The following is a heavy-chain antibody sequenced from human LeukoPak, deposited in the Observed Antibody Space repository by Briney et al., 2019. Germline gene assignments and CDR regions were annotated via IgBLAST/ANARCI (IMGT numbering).Heavy chain of an antibody. CDR2: ISSSSSYI. Sequence: ETLSLTCAVYGGSFSGYYWSWIRQPPGKGLEWVSSISSSSSYIYYADSVKGRFTISRDNAKNSLYLQMNSLRAEDTAVYYCARGRSSSWYYFDYWGQGTLVTVSS. J-gene: IGHJ4*02. D-gene: IGHD6-13*01. CDR3: ARGRSSSWYYFDY. V-gene: IGHV3-21*01. CDR1: GGSFSGYY.